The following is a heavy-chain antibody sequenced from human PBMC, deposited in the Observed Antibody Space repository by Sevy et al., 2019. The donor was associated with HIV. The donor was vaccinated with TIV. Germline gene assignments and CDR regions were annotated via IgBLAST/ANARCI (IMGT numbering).Heavy chain of an antibody. CDR2: INPNSGGT. CDR1: GYTFTGYY. D-gene: IGHD3-10*01. V-gene: IGHV1-2*06. J-gene: IGHJ6*02. Sequence: ASVKVSCKASGYTFTGYYMHWVRQAPGQGLEGMGRINPNSGGTNYAQKFQGRVTMTRDTSISTAYMELSRLRSDDTAVYYCAREGPPNYYGSGYYYGMDVWGQGTTVTVSS. CDR3: AREGPPNYYGSGYYYGMDV.